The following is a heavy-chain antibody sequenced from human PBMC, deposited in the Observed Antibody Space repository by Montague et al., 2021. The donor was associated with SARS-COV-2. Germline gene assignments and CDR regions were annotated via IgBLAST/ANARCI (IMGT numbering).Heavy chain of an antibody. CDR1: GGSINPYY. CDR2: IENSGRT. CDR3: ARGVYGAYFDY. D-gene: IGHD2-21*01. Sequence: SETLSLTCTVSGGSINPYYWSWDRQPPGKGLEWIAYIENSGRTEYKPSLQSRVAVSIDTSKSHFSLRLSSLTAADTAVYFCARGVYGAYFDYWGQGMLVTVSS. V-gene: IGHV4-59*01. J-gene: IGHJ4*02.